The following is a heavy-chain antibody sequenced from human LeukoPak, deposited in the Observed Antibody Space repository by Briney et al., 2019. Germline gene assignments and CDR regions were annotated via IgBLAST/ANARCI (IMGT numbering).Heavy chain of an antibody. V-gene: IGHV3-11*04. Sequence: PGGSLRLSCAASGFTLSDSYMTWIRQTPGKGLEYLSYISGGGSDIIYADSVKGRFTISRDNAKNSLYLQMSSLRVDDSAVYYCARTARLLGPWGQGTLVTVSS. J-gene: IGHJ5*02. CDR2: ISGGGSDI. D-gene: IGHD2-21*01. CDR3: ARTARLLGP. CDR1: GFTLSDSY.